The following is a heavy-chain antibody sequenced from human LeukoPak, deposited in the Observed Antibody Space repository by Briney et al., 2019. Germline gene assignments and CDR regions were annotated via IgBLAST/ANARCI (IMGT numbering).Heavy chain of an antibody. D-gene: IGHD5-12*01. CDR3: ARGGGSRNDAFDI. CDR2: ISSSSSYI. J-gene: IGHJ3*02. Sequence: PGGSLRLSCAASGFNFDDYGMSWVRQAPGNGLEWVSSISSSSSYIYYADSVKGRFTISRDNAKNSLYLQMNSPRAEDTAVYYCARGGGSRNDAFDIWGQGTMVTVSS. V-gene: IGHV3-21*01. CDR1: GFNFDDYG.